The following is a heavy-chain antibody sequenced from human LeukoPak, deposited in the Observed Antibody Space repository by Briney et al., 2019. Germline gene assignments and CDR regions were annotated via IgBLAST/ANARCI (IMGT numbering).Heavy chain of an antibody. CDR2: FYPGDSDT. D-gene: IGHD3-22*01. J-gene: IGHJ4*02. Sequence: GESLKISCKGSGYSFANYWIGWVRQMPGKGLEWMGIFYPGDSDTRYSPSFQGQVTISADKSINTAYLQWSRLKASDTAMYYCARAPSGSGFSVDYWGQGTLVTVSS. CDR1: GYSFANYW. V-gene: IGHV5-51*01. CDR3: ARAPSGSGFSVDY.